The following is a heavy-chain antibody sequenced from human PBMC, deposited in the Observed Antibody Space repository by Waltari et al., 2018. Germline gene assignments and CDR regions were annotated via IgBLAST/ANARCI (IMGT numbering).Heavy chain of an antibody. CDR3: SGGEVTGTDF. Sequence: EVQVVESGGGLVQQGGSLKLSCATSDFSCGGSSIHWVRQTSGKGLEWVGRIRREPYNYATAYSASVKGRFTISRDDSKNTAFLQMNSLMTEDTAVYYCSGGEVTGTDFWGQGTLVTVSS. J-gene: IGHJ4*02. CDR2: IRREPYNYAT. CDR1: DFSCGGSS. D-gene: IGHD6-19*01. V-gene: IGHV3-73*01.